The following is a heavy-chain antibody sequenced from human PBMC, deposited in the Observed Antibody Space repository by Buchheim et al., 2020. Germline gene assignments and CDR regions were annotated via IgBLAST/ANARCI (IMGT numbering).Heavy chain of an antibody. V-gene: IGHV1-69*12. CDR3: ARDFEPYRITGTTQFDP. CDR1: GGTFSSYA. CDR2: IIPIFGTA. Sequence: QVQLVQSGAEVKKPGSSVKVSCKASGGTFSSYAISWVRQAPGQGLEWMGGIIPIFGTANYAQKFQGRVTITADESTSTASMELSSLRSEDTAVYYCARDFEPYRITGTTQFDPWGQGTL. J-gene: IGHJ5*02. D-gene: IGHD1-7*01.